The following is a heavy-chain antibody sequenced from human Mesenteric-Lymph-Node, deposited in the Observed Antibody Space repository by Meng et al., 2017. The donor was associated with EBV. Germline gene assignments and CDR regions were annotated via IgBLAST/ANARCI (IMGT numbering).Heavy chain of an antibody. J-gene: IGHJ5*02. Sequence: EVVLVESGGGLVQPGGSLRLSCAVSGFSISPYWMHWVRQAPGKGLVWVSRIRSDGSSTDYADSVKGRFTISRDNAKNTVYLQMSSLRVEDSAVYYCARDGLDPWGQGTLVTVSS. CDR1: GFSISPYW. CDR3: ARDGLDP. V-gene: IGHV3-74*01. CDR2: IRSDGSST.